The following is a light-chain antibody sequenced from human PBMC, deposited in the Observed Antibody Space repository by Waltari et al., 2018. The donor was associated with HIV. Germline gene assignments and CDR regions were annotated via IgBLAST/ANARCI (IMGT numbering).Light chain of an antibody. CDR3: AVWDDSLNGNVI. CDR2: TNN. Sequence: QSVLTQPPSTSGTPGQRVTISCSGSTSNIGSNAVNWYQQLPGTAPKLVIYTNNQRMPGVPDRVTGSKSGTSASLAISGLQSEDEAHYYCAVWDDSLNGNVIFGGGTKLTVL. CDR1: TSNIGSNA. V-gene: IGLV1-44*01. J-gene: IGLJ2*01.